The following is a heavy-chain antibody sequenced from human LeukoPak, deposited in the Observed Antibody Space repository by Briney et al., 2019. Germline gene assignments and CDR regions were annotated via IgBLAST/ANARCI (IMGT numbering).Heavy chain of an antibody. Sequence: ASVKVSCKASGYTFTNYGINWVRQAPGQGPEWMGWISGDNGNTKYAQKFQGRVTMTTDTSTSTAYMELRSLRSDDTAVYYCATGGAETYNWFDPWGQGTLVTVPS. CDR3: ATGGAETYNWFDP. CDR1: GYTFTNYG. D-gene: IGHD1-26*01. V-gene: IGHV1-18*01. CDR2: ISGDNGNT. J-gene: IGHJ5*02.